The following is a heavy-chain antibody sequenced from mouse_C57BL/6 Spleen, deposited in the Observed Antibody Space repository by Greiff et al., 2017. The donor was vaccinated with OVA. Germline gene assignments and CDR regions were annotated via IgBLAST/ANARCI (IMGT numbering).Heavy chain of an antibody. V-gene: IGHV5-6*01. CDR3: ARPLPYYAMDY. CDR2: ISSGGSYT. CDR1: GFTFSSYG. J-gene: IGHJ4*01. Sequence: EVQLVESGGDLVKPGGSLKLSCAASGFTFSSYGMSWVRQTPDKRLEWVATISSGGSYTYYPDSVKGRFTISRDNAKNTLYLQMSSLKSEDTAMYDCARPLPYYAMDYWGQGTSVTVSS.